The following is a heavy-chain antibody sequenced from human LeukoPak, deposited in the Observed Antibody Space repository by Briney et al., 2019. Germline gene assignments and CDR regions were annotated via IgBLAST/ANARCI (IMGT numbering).Heavy chain of an antibody. CDR1: GYTLTELS. CDR2: FDPEDGET. V-gene: IGHV1-24*01. Sequence: ASVKVSCKVSGYTLTELSMHWVRQAPGKGLEWMGGFDPEDGETIHAQKFQGRVTMTEDTSTDTAYMELSSLRSEDTAVYYCATRARYSGRAFDPWGQGTLVTVSS. D-gene: IGHD1-26*01. J-gene: IGHJ5*02. CDR3: ATRARYSGRAFDP.